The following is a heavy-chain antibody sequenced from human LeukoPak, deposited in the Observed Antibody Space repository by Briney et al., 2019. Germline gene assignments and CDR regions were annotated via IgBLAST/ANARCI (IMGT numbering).Heavy chain of an antibody. CDR2: ISGSGGST. D-gene: IGHD6-6*01. J-gene: IGHJ4*02. CDR1: GFTFSSNA. CDR3: ARVRYSSSPGY. V-gene: IGHV3-23*01. Sequence: GGSLRLSCAASGFTFSSNAMSWVRPAPGKGLEWVSAISGSGGSTYYPDSVKGRFTISRDNAKNTLYLQMNSLRAEDTAVYYCARVRYSSSPGYSGQGTLVTVSS.